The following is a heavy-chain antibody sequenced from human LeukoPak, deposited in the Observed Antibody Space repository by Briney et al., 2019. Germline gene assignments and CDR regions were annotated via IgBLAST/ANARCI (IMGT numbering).Heavy chain of an antibody. D-gene: IGHD3-10*01. V-gene: IGHV3-66*01. Sequence: GGSLRLSCVASEFTVSTNYMSWVRQAPGKGLEWVSIIHIDGDTHYADSVKGRFTFSRDNSKNTLYLQMNSLRSEDTAVYYCARGATRRSFGEDYYYYMDVWGKGTTVTVSS. CDR3: ARGATRRSFGEDYYYYMDV. CDR2: IHIDGDT. J-gene: IGHJ6*03. CDR1: EFTVSTNY.